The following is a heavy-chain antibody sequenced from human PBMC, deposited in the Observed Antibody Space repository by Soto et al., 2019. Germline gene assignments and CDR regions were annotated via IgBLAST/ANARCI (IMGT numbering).Heavy chain of an antibody. CDR3: ARDNDRPQLGGNYYYILDV. J-gene: IGHJ6*02. Sequence: QVQLEQSGAEVKKPGSSVKVSCKASGGTFRTAAISWGRQAPGQGLEWMGGIMPVFRTPDYAQKFQGRVTITADESTHTAYMELSGLRSDDTAVYYCARDNDRPQLGGNYYYILDVWGQGTTITVSS. CDR2: IMPVFRTP. V-gene: IGHV1-69*12. D-gene: IGHD2-8*01. CDR1: GGTFRTAA.